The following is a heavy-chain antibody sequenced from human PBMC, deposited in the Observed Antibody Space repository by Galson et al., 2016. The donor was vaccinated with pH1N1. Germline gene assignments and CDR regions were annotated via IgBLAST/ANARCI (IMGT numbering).Heavy chain of an antibody. CDR2: IYRGGTT. J-gene: IGHJ3*02. D-gene: IGHD1-7*01. CDR3: ARGRGNYPDDSFDI. CDR1: GFTVTDNY. V-gene: IGHV3-53*01. Sequence: SLRLSCAASGFTVTDNYMNWVRRAPGKGLEWVSVIYRGGTTHYADSVKGRFSISRDNSRNTMYLQMNRLRVEDTAVYYCARGRGNYPDDSFDIWGQGTPVSVSS.